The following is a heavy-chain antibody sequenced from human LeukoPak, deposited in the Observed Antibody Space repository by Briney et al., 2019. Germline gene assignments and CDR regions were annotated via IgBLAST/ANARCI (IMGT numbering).Heavy chain of an antibody. CDR3: ARVAPRPPWGTSGYFDY. D-gene: IGHD7-27*01. CDR1: GYTFTSYA. Sequence: ASVKVSCKASGYTFTSYAMHWVRQAPGQRLEWMGWSNAGNGNTKYSQEFQGRVTITRDTSASTAYMELSSLRSEDMAVYYCARVAPRPPWGTSGYFDYWGQGTLVTVSS. J-gene: IGHJ4*02. CDR2: SNAGNGNT. V-gene: IGHV1-3*02.